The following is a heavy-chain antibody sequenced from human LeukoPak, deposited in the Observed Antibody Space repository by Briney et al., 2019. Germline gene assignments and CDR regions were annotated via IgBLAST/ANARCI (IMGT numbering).Heavy chain of an antibody. CDR1: GYTFTSYD. D-gene: IGHD5-18*01. Sequence: ASVKVSCKASGYTFTSYDINWVRQATGQGLEWMGWMNPNSGNTGYAQKFQGRVTMTRNTSISTAYMELSSLRSEDTAVYYCARAHGDRIRDAFDIWGQGTMVTVSS. V-gene: IGHV1-8*01. CDR3: ARAHGDRIRDAFDI. J-gene: IGHJ3*02. CDR2: MNPNSGNT.